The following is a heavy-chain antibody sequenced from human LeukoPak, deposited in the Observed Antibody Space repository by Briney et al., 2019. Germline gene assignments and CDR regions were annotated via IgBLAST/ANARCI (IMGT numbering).Heavy chain of an antibody. Sequence: PGGSLRLSCAASGFTFSSYGMHWVRQAPGKGLEWVAVIWYDGSNEHYADSVRGRFTISRDNSKNTVYLQVNRLRVDDTAVYYCARSVLLPDYWGQGTLVTVSS. CDR2: IWYDGSNE. D-gene: IGHD2-15*01. CDR1: GFTFSSYG. CDR3: ARSVLLPDY. J-gene: IGHJ4*02. V-gene: IGHV3-33*01.